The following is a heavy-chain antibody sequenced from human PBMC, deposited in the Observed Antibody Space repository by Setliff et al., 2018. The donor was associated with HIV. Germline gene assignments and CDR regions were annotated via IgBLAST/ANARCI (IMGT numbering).Heavy chain of an antibody. V-gene: IGHV3-7*03. Sequence: PSETLSLTCAVYGGSFTNYYWTWIRQSPGKGLEWVANIKQDGSEKYYVDSVKGRFTISRDNAKNSLYLQMNSLKTEDTAIYFCTRLSWYYDVLAAFDYWGHGTLVTVSS. CDR2: IKQDGSEK. J-gene: IGHJ4*01. CDR3: TRLSWYYDVLAAFDY. D-gene: IGHD3-9*01. CDR1: GGSFTNYY.